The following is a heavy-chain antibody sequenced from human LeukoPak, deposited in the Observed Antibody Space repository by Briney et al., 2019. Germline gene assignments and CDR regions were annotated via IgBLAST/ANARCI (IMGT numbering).Heavy chain of an antibody. J-gene: IGHJ4*02. Sequence: SETLSLTCTVSGGSISSYYWSWIRQPPGKGLEWIGYIYYSGSTNYNPSLKSRVTISVDTSKNQFSLKLSSVTAADTAVYYCARAGYCSSTSCPDYWGQGTLVTVSS. CDR3: ARAGYCSSTSCPDY. D-gene: IGHD2-2*01. V-gene: IGHV4-59*01. CDR2: IYYSGST. CDR1: GGSISSYY.